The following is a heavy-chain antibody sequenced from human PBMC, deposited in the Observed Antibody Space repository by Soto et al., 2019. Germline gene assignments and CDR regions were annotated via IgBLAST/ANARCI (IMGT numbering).Heavy chain of an antibody. J-gene: IGHJ6*02. CDR1: GFTFSSYG. Sequence: GGSLRLSCAASGFTFSSYGMHWVRQAPGKGLEWVAVISYDGSNKYYADSVKGRFTISRDNSKNTLYLQINSLRAEDTAVYYCAKSMIAARQYYYYYYGMDVWGQGTTVTVSS. CDR2: ISYDGSNK. CDR3: AKSMIAARQYYYYYYGMDV. D-gene: IGHD6-6*01. V-gene: IGHV3-30*18.